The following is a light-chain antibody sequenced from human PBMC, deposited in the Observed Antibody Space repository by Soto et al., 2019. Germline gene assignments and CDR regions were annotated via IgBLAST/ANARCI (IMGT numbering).Light chain of an antibody. CDR2: SAS. V-gene: IGKV1-39*01. CDR3: QQSSSTPHT. Sequence: DIQMTQSPSSLSASLGDRVTITCRASQAINTYLHWFQQRPGGAPKLLIYSASSWQTGVPPRFSGSGSGTQFTLTISSLQAEDFATYYCQQSSSTPHTFGQGTIVEI. J-gene: IGKJ2*01. CDR1: QAINTY.